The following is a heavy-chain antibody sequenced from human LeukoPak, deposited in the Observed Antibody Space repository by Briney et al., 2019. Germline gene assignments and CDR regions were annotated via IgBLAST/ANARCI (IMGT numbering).Heavy chain of an antibody. CDR3: ASAMIVVVGAVWFDP. J-gene: IGHJ5*02. V-gene: IGHV1-69*04. Sequence: ASVKVSCKASGGTFSSYAISWVRQAPGQGLVWMGRIIPILGIANYAQKFQGRVTITADKSTSTAYMELSSLRSEDTAVYYCASAMIVVVGAVWFDPWGQGTLVTVSS. D-gene: IGHD3-22*01. CDR1: GGTFSSYA. CDR2: IIPILGIA.